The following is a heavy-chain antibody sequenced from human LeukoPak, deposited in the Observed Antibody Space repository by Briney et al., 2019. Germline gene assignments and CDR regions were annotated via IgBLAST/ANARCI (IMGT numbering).Heavy chain of an antibody. Sequence: SETLSLTCSVSGGLMSNYYWSWIRQPPGKGLEWIGYMYYTGSTDYNPSLKSRVTISLDTSRNQFSLKLTSVTAADTAVYYCVRAYDSSGYPPFDIWGQGTLVAVS. V-gene: IGHV4-59*08. CDR2: MYYTGST. D-gene: IGHD3-22*01. J-gene: IGHJ4*02. CDR1: GGLMSNYY. CDR3: VRAYDSSGYPPFDI.